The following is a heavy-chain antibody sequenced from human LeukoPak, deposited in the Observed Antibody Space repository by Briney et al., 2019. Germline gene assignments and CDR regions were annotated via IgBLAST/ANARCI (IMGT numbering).Heavy chain of an antibody. D-gene: IGHD1-1*01. V-gene: IGHV4-34*01. CDR3: ARVTYNWNDGSWFDP. Sequence: PSETLSLTCTVYGGSFSGYYWSWIRQPPGKGLEWIGENNHSGSTNYNPSLKSRVTMSVDTSKNQFSLKLSSVTAADTAVYYCARVTYNWNDGSWFDPWGQGTLVTVSS. CDR1: GGSFSGYY. J-gene: IGHJ5*02. CDR2: NNHSGST.